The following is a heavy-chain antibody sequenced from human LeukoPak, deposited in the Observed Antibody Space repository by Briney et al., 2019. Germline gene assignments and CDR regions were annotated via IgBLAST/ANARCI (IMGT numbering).Heavy chain of an antibody. CDR2: IYPGDSDI. J-gene: IGHJ4*02. V-gene: IGHV5-51*01. D-gene: IGHD6-19*01. CDR1: GYSFTSYW. CDR3: ATKVNSAWNY. Sequence: GDSLKISCKGSGYSFTSYWIVWVRQIPGKGLEWMGIIYPGDSDITYSPSFQGQVTISADKSISTAYLQWSSLQASDTAIYYCATKVNSAWNYWGQGTLVTVSS.